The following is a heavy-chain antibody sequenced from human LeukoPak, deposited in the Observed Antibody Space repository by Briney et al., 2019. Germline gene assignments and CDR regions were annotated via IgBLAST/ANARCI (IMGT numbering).Heavy chain of an antibody. D-gene: IGHD3-22*01. CDR3: ARDLSGGYYDSSGSFDI. Sequence: GGSLRLSCAASGFTFSSYNMNWVRQAPGKGLEWLSFISTDNVSKYYADSVKGRFTISRDNSKNTLYLQMNSLRAEDTAVYYCARDLSGGYYDSSGSFDIWGQGTMVTVSS. CDR1: GFTFSSYN. V-gene: IGHV3-48*01. CDR2: ISTDNVSK. J-gene: IGHJ3*02.